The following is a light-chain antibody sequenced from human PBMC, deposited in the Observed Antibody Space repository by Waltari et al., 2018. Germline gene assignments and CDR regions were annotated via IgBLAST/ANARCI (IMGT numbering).Light chain of an antibody. V-gene: IGKV1-8*01. Sequence: AIRMTQSPSSFSASIGDRVTITCRASQGVSSSLAWYQQKPGKAPKLLIVATSTLQSGVPSRCSSSGSATEFTLTVSCLQSEDFATYYCQQYYSYPYTFGQGTKLEIK. CDR2: ATS. CDR1: QGVSSS. CDR3: QQYYSYPYT. J-gene: IGKJ2*01.